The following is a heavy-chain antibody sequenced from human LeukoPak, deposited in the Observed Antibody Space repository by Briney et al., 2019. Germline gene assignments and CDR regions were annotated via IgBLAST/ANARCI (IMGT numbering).Heavy chain of an antibody. Sequence: ASVKVSCKASGYTFTSYDINWVRQATGQGLEWMGWMNPNSGNTGYAQEFQGRVTMTRNTSISTAYMELSSLRSEDTAVYYCARLGSPIYYYYIDVWGKGTTVTVSS. D-gene: IGHD1-26*01. CDR1: GYTFTSYD. CDR2: MNPNSGNT. V-gene: IGHV1-8*01. CDR3: ARLGSPIYYYYIDV. J-gene: IGHJ6*03.